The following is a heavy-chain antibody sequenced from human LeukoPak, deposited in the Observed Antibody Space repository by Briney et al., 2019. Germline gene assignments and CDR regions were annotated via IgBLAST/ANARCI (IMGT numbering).Heavy chain of an antibody. J-gene: IGHJ4*02. V-gene: IGHV4-31*03. CDR3: ARMPAGGMWAFDY. CDR1: GDSISSWGYY. D-gene: IGHD1-26*01. Sequence: SQTLSLTCTVSGDSISSWGYYCSWIPQPPGKDLEWIVYIYYSGSTYSNPSLKSRVTISVDTSRKQFSLQMSSVTAADTDVYYCARMPAGGMWAFDYWGQGSLVTVYS. CDR2: IYYSGST.